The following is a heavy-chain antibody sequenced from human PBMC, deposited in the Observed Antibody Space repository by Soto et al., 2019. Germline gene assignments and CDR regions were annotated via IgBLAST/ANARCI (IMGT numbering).Heavy chain of an antibody. Sequence: SETLSLTCTVYGDSITASYSNWAWIRQPPGKGLEWIGTFYYSGTTSQNPPLRSRITISGDTSTNQFSLNLRSVTAADSGVYYCAKLVRDAVRRSDLDHWGQGTLVTVSS. J-gene: IGHJ4*02. CDR2: FYYSGTT. V-gene: IGHV4-39*01. CDR1: GDSITASYSN. CDR3: AKLVRDAVRRSDLDH. D-gene: IGHD2-21*01.